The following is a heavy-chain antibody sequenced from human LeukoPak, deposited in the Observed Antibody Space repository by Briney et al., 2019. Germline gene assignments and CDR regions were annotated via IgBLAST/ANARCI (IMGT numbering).Heavy chain of an antibody. J-gene: IGHJ4*02. CDR1: GFIVSSNY. Sequence: PGGSLRLSCAASGFIVSSNYMTWVRQAPGKGLEWHSVIYSGGDTYYADSVKGRFTISRDNSKNTLYLQMNSLRAEDTAVYYCARRSGEGYFDCWGQGTLVTVSS. V-gene: IGHV3-66*01. CDR2: IYSGGDT. CDR3: ARRSGEGYFDC. D-gene: IGHD1-26*01.